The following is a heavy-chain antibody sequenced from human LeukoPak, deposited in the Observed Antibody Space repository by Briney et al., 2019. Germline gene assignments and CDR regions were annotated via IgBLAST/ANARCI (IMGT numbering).Heavy chain of an antibody. CDR3: ARGRVSGSYYDILTGYIPPVAFDI. Sequence: GASVKVSCKASGYTFTSYGISWVRQAPGQGLEWMGWISAYNGNTNYAQKLQGRVTMTTDTSTSTAYMELRSLRSDDTAVYYCARGRVSGSYYDILTGYIPPVAFDIWGQGTMVTVSS. J-gene: IGHJ3*02. CDR1: GYTFTSYG. CDR2: ISAYNGNT. D-gene: IGHD3-9*01. V-gene: IGHV1-18*01.